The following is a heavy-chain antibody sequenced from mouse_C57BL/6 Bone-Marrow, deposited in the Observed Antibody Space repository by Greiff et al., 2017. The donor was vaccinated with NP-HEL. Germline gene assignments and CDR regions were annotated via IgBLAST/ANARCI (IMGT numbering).Heavy chain of an antibody. Sequence: EVHLVESGGDLVKPGGSLKLSCAASGFTFSSYGMSWVRQTPDKRLEWVATISSGGSYTYYPDSVKGRFTITRDNANNTLYLQMSSLKSEDTSMYYCARHLGLQAMDYGGQGTAVTVSA. CDR2: ISSGGSYT. V-gene: IGHV5-6*01. CDR1: GFTFSSYG. D-gene: IGHD2-10*01. CDR3: ARHLGLQAMDY. J-gene: IGHJ4*01.